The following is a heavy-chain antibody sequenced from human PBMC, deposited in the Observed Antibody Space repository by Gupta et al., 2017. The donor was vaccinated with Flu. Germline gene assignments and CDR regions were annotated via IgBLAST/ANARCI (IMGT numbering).Heavy chain of an antibody. CDR1: GYNFGDQW. CDR3: ATGSSGYYFDY. Sequence: EVQLVQSGAEARKPGESLKIPCRASGYNFGDQWIVWVRHLPGKGLEWVGVIDPGDSDTTYSPSFQGQVTISADKTVTTAYLQWSSLKASDSAIYYCATGSSGYYFDYWGLGTLVTVSS. D-gene: IGHD3-22*01. V-gene: IGHV5-51*06. J-gene: IGHJ4*02. CDR2: IDPGDSDT.